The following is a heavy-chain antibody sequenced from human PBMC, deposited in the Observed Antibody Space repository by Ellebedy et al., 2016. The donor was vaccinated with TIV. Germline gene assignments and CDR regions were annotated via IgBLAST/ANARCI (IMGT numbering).Heavy chain of an antibody. D-gene: IGHD3-16*01. J-gene: IGHJ3*02. Sequence: PGGSLRLSCAASKFTFDDYTMHWVRQVPGKGLEWVSLISGDGGSTDYTDSVRGRFTISRDNSKNSLYLQMNSLRAEDTALYYCAKDMFYDYVWGSSPDAFDIWGRGTMVTVSS. CDR2: ISGDGGST. CDR1: KFTFDDYT. CDR3: AKDMFYDYVWGSSPDAFDI. V-gene: IGHV3-43*02.